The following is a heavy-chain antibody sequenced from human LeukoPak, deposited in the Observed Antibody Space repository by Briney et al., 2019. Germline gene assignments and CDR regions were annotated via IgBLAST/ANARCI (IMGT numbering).Heavy chain of an antibody. CDR1: GFSVSDYY. Sequence: GGSLRLSCAASGFSVSDYYMTWIRQAPGKGLEWVSYIGSSSSGTPIYYPDSVRGRFTISRDTAKNSLYLQMNSLTAEDTAIYYCARENQSSTGWTPPGYWGQGTLVTVSS. V-gene: IGHV3-11*01. D-gene: IGHD6-19*01. CDR3: ARENQSSTGWTPPGY. CDR2: IGSSSSGTPI. J-gene: IGHJ4*02.